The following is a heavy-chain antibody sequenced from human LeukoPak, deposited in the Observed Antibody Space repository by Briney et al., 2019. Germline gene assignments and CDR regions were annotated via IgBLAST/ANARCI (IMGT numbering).Heavy chain of an antibody. CDR1: GYTFTGYC. D-gene: IGHD4-17*01. CDR2: INPNSGGT. V-gene: IGHV1-2*02. J-gene: IGHJ5*02. CDR3: ARDDYGDYDGNLFDP. Sequence: ASVKVSCKASGYTFTGYCMHWVRQAPGQGLEWMGWINPNSGGTNYAQKFQGRVTMTRDTSISTAYMELSRLRSDDTAVYYCARDDYGDYDGNLFDPWGQGTLVTVSS.